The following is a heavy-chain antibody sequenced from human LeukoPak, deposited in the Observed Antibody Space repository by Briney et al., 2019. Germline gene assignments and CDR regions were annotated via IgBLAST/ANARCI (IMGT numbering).Heavy chain of an antibody. V-gene: IGHV1-46*01. CDR1: GYTFTNYY. CDR2: INPGGGGT. CDR3: ARGEQAGLWFGDTAFHH. Sequence: ASVKVSCKASGYTFTNYYIHWVRQAPGQGLEWVGIINPGGGGTKYAPQFQGRVTITADESTSTANMELSSLRSEDTAVYYCARGEQAGLWFGDTAFHHWGQGTLVTVSS. D-gene: IGHD3-10*01. J-gene: IGHJ1*01.